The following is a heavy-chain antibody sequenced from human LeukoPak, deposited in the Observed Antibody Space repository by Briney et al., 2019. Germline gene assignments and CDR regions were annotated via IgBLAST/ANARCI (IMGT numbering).Heavy chain of an antibody. J-gene: IGHJ5*02. V-gene: IGHV4-4*09. Sequence: SETLSLTCTVSGGSISSYYWSWIRQPPGKGLEWIGYIYTSGSTNYNPSLKSRVTISVDTSKNQFSLKLSSVTAADTAVYYCARLGGTGFGELPKYNWFDPWGQGTLVTVSS. D-gene: IGHD3-10*01. CDR2: IYTSGST. CDR1: GGSISSYY. CDR3: ARLGGTGFGELPKYNWFDP.